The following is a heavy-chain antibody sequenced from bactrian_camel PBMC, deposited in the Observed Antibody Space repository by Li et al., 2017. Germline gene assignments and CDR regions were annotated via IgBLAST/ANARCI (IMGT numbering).Heavy chain of an antibody. CDR3: ATAQSGRYSGNWYPAASDY. CDR1: GITFSGYD. V-gene: IGHV3S40*01. Sequence: VQLVESGGGLVQPGGSLRLSCAASGITFSGYDFYWVRQAPGKGLEWVSMINWRGDRTMYSDSVKGRFTISRDNAKNTVYLQMSSLKPEDTALYYCATAQSGRYSGNWYPAASDYWGQGTQVTVS. J-gene: IGHJ4*01. D-gene: IGHD6*01. CDR2: INWRGDRT.